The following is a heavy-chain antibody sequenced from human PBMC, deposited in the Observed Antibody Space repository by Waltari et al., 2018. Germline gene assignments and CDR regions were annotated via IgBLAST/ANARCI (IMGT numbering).Heavy chain of an antibody. J-gene: IGHJ4*02. V-gene: IGHV4-59*01. CDR1: GGSISSYY. D-gene: IGHD2-15*01. Sequence: QVQLQESGPGLVKPSETLSLTCTVSGGSISSYYWSWIRQPPGKGLEWIGYIYHSVRTNCHPSLESRVPISVDTARNQFSLKLSAVTAADAAVYYCARGGWHYFDYWGQGTLVTVSS. CDR2: IYHSVRT. CDR3: ARGGWHYFDY.